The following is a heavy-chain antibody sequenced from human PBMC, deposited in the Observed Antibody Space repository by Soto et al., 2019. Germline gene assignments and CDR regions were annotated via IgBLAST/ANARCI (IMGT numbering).Heavy chain of an antibody. CDR2: IGPKSGGR. D-gene: IGHD5-18*01. CDR3: VREAAMVPRPANAFDI. J-gene: IGHJ3*02. CDR1: GYTFTDYY. V-gene: IGHV1-2*02. Sequence: ASLKVSCKASGYTFTDYYLHRVRQPPRQGFEWMGWIGPKSGGRNYAKKFQGGVTMTKDTSINTVYMELSSLKSDDTAVYYCVREAAMVPRPANAFDIWGQGTMVTVSS.